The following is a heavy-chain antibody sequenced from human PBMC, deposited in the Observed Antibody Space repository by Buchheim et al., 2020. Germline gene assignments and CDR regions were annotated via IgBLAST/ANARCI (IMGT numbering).Heavy chain of an antibody. CDR1: GFTFSSYG. J-gene: IGHJ6*02. D-gene: IGHD5-12*01. V-gene: IGHV3-30*03. CDR3: ARSLGVATIQGAMDV. Sequence: QVEVVESGGGVVQPGRSLRLSCAASGFTFSSYGMHWVRQAPGKGLEWVAVISYDGSNKYYADSVKGRFTISRDNSKNTLYLQMNSLRAEDTAVYYCARSLGVATIQGAMDVWGQGTT. CDR2: ISYDGSNK.